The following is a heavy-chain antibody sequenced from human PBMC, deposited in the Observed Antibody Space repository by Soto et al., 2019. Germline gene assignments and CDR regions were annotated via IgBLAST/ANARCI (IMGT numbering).Heavy chain of an antibody. CDR2: VYYNGNM. Sequence: SETLSLTCTVSGGSISSSTHYWGWIRQPPGKGLEWIGSVYYNGNMYYNPSLKGRVTMSVDTSKNQFSLDLRSVTAADTAVYYCARRKGYDSTTYYFDYWGQGKLVTVSS. D-gene: IGHD3-22*01. CDR3: ARRKGYDSTTYYFDY. CDR1: GGSISSSTHY. V-gene: IGHV4-39*01. J-gene: IGHJ4*02.